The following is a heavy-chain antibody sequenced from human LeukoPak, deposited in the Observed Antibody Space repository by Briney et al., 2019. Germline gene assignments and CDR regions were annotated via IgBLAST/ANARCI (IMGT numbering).Heavy chain of an antibody. V-gene: IGHV5-10-1*01. CDR2: IDPSDSYT. J-gene: IGHJ3*02. CDR1: GYRFTSYW. D-gene: IGHD2-21*02. Sequence: GESLQISCKGSGYRFTSYWISWVRQLTGKGLEWMRRIDPSDSYTNYSPSFQGHVTISADKSISTAYLQWSSLKASDTAMYYCARRALPPAYCGGDCFDAFDIWGQGTMVTVSS. CDR3: ARRALPPAYCGGDCFDAFDI.